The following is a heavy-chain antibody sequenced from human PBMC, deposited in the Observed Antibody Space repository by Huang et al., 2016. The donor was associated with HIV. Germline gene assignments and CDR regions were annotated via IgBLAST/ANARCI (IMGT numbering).Heavy chain of an antibody. CDR1: GFAFNSYA. D-gene: IGHD3-3*01. J-gene: IGHJ6*02. CDR2: ISGRGSNT. V-gene: IGHV3-23*01. Sequence: EVQLLESGGGLVQPGGSLRLSCAASGFAFNSYAMSWVRQGPGKVREWVSAISGRGSNTYSADSVKGRFTITRDDSKNTLFLRMSGLRAEDTAVYYCSRDDFWSGYSDYYGLDVWGQGTTVTVSS. CDR3: SRDDFWSGYSDYYGLDV.